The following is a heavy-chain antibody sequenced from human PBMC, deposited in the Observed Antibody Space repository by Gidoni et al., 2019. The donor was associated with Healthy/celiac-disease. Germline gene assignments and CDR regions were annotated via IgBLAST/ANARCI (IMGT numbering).Heavy chain of an antibody. Sequence: QVQLQESGPELVKPSETLSLTCAVSGGSVSSGSYYWSWIRQPPGKGLEWIGYSYYSGSTNYNPSLKSRVTISVDTSNNQFSLKLSSVTAADTAVYYCARDRSGWGDYWGQGTLVTVSS. CDR3: ARDRSGWGDY. D-gene: IGHD6-19*01. V-gene: IGHV4-61*01. J-gene: IGHJ4*02. CDR1: GGSVSSGSYY. CDR2: SYYSGST.